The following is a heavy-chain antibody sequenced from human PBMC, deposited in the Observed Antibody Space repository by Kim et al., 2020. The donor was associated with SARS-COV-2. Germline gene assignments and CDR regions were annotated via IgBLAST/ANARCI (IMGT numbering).Heavy chain of an antibody. J-gene: IGHJ3*02. CDR2: IYSGGST. D-gene: IGHD2-2*01. CDR1: GFTVSSNY. Sequence: GGSLRLSCAASGFTVSSNYMSWVRQAPGKGLEWVSVIYSGGSTYYADSVKGRFTISRDNSKNTLYLQMNSLRAEDTAVYYCARVDSTLREAFDIWGQGTMVTVSS. V-gene: IGHV3-53*01. CDR3: ARVDSTLREAFDI.